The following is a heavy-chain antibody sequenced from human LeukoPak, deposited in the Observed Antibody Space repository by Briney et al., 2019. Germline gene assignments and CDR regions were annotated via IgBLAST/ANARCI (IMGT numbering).Heavy chain of an antibody. CDR2: FDPEDGET. CDR3: ARGDYGGNSDRWGPLSGLNWFDP. V-gene: IGHV1-24*01. CDR1: GYTLTELS. J-gene: IGHJ5*02. Sequence: ASVKVSCKVSGYTLTELSMHWVRQAPGKGLDWMGGFDPEDGETIYAQKFQGRVTMTEDTSTDTAYMELSSLRSEDTAVYYCARGDYGGNSDRWGPLSGLNWFDPWGQGTLVTVSS. D-gene: IGHD4-23*01.